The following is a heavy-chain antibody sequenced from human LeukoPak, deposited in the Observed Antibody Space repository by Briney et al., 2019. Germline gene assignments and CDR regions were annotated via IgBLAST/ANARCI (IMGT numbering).Heavy chain of an antibody. CDR2: ISSSSSYI. D-gene: IGHD2-2*01. Sequence: GGSLRLSWAASGFTFRSYSMNWVRQAPGKGLEWVSSISSSSSYIYYADSVKGRFTISRDNAKNSLYLQMNSLRAEDTAVYYCARAGVVPAAMEFDYWGQGTLVTVSS. V-gene: IGHV3-21*01. CDR3: ARAGVVPAAMEFDY. CDR1: GFTFRSYS. J-gene: IGHJ4*02.